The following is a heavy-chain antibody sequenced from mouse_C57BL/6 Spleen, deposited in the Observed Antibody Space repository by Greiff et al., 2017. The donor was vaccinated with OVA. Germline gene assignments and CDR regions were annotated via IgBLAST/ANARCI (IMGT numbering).Heavy chain of an antibody. J-gene: IGHJ3*01. Sequence: VQLQQSGPELVKPGASVKISCKASGYTFTDYYMNWVKQSHGKSLEWIGDINPNNGGTSYNQKFKGKATLTVDKSSSTAYMELRSLTSEDSAVYYCAREGIYYYGSSYAWFAYWGQGTLVTVSA. CDR2: INPNNGGT. CDR3: AREGIYYYGSSYAWFAY. D-gene: IGHD1-1*01. V-gene: IGHV1-26*01. CDR1: GYTFTDYY.